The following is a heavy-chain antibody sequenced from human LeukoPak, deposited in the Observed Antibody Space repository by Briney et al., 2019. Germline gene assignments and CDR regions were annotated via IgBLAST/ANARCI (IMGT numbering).Heavy chain of an antibody. CDR2: ISGSGTST. CDR3: AKRGSSWSFDY. D-gene: IGHD6-13*01. J-gene: IGHJ4*02. CDR1: GFTFSNAW. Sequence: PGGSLRLSCAASGFTFSNAWMSWVRQAPGKGLEWVSTISGSGTSTDYADSVKGRFTISRDNSKNTLYLQVNSLRAEDTAVYYCAKRGSSWSFDYWGQGTPVTVSS. V-gene: IGHV3-23*01.